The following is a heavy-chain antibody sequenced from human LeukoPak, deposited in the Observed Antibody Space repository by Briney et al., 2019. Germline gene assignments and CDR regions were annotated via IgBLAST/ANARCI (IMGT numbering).Heavy chain of an antibody. CDR3: ARDYGDSRGFDY. V-gene: IGHV4-59*01. CDR2: IYYSGST. Sequence: SETLSLTCTVSGGSISSYYWSWIRQPPGKGLEWIGYIYYSGSTNYNPSLKSRVTISVDTSKNQFSLKLSSVTAADTAVYYCARDYGDSRGFDYWGQGTLVTVSS. J-gene: IGHJ4*02. D-gene: IGHD4-17*01. CDR1: GGSISSYY.